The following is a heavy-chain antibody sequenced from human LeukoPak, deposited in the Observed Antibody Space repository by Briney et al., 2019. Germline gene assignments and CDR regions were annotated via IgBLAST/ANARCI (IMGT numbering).Heavy chain of an antibody. CDR2: IYCGST. Sequence: SETLSLTCTVSGGSISSSSYYWGWIRQPPGKGLEWIGSIYCGSTYYNPSLKSRVTISVDTSKNQFSLKLSSVTAADTAVYYCARETPRGGLGYWGQGTLVTVSS. D-gene: IGHD3-10*01. V-gene: IGHV4-39*07. CDR1: GGSISSSSYY. CDR3: ARETPRGGLGY. J-gene: IGHJ4*02.